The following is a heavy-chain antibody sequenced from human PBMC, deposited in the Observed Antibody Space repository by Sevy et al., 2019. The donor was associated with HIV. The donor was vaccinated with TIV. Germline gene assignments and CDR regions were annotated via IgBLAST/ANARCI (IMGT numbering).Heavy chain of an antibody. V-gene: IGHV4-31*03. J-gene: IGHJ6*02. CDR2: IYYSGST. D-gene: IGHD2-15*01. CDR1: GGSISSGGYY. Sequence: SETLSLTCTVSGGSISSGGYYWSWIRQHPGKGLEWIGYIYYSGSTYYNPSLKSRVTISVDTSKNQFSLKLSSVTAADTAVYYCAREGIGYCSGGSCYSTYYFGMDVWGQGPTVTVSS. CDR3: AREGIGYCSGGSCYSTYYFGMDV.